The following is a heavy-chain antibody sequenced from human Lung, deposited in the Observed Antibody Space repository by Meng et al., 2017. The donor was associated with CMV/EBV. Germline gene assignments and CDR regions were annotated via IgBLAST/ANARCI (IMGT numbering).Heavy chain of an antibody. CDR1: GYAFSDYW. Sequence: GESXKISCVGSGYAFSDYWMSWVRRAPGKGLEWVATIKHDGNEKYHVDSAKGRFTISRDNAKNSLFLQMDSLRAEDTAMYYCANSDLSGRTRWGQGTLVTVSS. V-gene: IGHV3-7*01. J-gene: IGHJ1*01. CDR2: IKHDGNEK. CDR3: ANSDLSGRTR.